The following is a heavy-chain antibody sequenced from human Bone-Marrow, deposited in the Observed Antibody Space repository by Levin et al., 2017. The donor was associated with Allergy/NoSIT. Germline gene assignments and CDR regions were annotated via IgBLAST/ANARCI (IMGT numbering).Heavy chain of an antibody. D-gene: IGHD3-16*01. CDR2: IWYDGSHK. Sequence: LSLTCAASGFTFSSYGMHWVRQAPGKGLEWVAFIWYDGSHKYYADSVKGRFTISRDNSKNTLYLQMNSLRAEDTAVYYCARDLGEKGSIPYYFYGLDVWGQGTTVTVSS. V-gene: IGHV3-33*01. J-gene: IGHJ6*02. CDR3: ARDLGEKGSIPYYFYGLDV. CDR1: GFTFSSYG.